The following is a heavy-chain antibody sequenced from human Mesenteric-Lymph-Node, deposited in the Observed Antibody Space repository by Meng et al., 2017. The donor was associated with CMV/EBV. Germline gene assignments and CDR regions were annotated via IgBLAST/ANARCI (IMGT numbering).Heavy chain of an antibody. J-gene: IGHJ4*02. CDR1: CGSISSGGYY. CDR3: AREVGAALLFDS. CDR2: IYYTGST. D-gene: IGHD2-15*01. Sequence: VSCGSISSGGYYWSWIRQHPGKGLEWIGYIYYTGSTYYNPSLKTRVTISVDMYEKQFSLTLTSVTAADTAVYYCAREVGAALLFDSWGQGTLVTVSS. V-gene: IGHV4-31*02.